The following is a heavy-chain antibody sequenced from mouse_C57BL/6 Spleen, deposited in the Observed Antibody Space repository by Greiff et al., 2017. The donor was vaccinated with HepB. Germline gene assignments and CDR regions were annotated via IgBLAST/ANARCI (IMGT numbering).Heavy chain of an antibody. CDR1: GYTFTGYW. J-gene: IGHJ3*01. Sequence: QVQLKQSGAELMKPGASVKLSCKATGYTFTGYWIEWVKQRPGHGLEWIGEILPGSGSTNYNEKFKGKATFTADTSSNTAYMQLSSLTTEDSAIYYCARRLLHYGSSRFAYWGQGTLVTVSA. CDR3: ARRLLHYGSSRFAY. D-gene: IGHD1-1*01. CDR2: ILPGSGST. V-gene: IGHV1-9*01.